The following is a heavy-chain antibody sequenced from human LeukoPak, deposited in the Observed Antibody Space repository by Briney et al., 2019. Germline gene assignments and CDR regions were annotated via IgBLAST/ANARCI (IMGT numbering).Heavy chain of an antibody. CDR2: IYASGSI. D-gene: IGHD2-15*01. CDR3: ARSARFNYFYMDV. J-gene: IGHJ6*03. V-gene: IGHV4-4*07. CDR1: GGSITNFF. Sequence: SETLSLTCSVSGGSITNFFWTWLRQPAGKGLEYIGRIYASGSIDYNPSLKSRVTMSVDTSNNQFSLNLTSVTAADTALYFCARSARFNYFYMDVWGKGTSVTVSS.